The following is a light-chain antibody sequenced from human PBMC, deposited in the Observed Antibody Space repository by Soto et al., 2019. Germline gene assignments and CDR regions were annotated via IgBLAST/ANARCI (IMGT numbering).Light chain of an antibody. Sequence: EVVMTQSPATLSVSPGERATLSCRASQSVSSNLAWFKQKPGQAPRLLIYDASTRATGIPARFSGSGSGTEFTLIISSLQSEDFAVYYCQQYNNWWTFGQGTKVEIK. CDR1: QSVSSN. CDR2: DAS. CDR3: QQYNNWWT. V-gene: IGKV3-15*01. J-gene: IGKJ1*01.